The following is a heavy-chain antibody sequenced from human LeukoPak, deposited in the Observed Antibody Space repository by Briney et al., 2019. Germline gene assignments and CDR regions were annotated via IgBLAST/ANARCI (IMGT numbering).Heavy chain of an antibody. D-gene: IGHD3-22*01. V-gene: IGHV4-39*02. CDR3: ARDYYDRIFDY. CDR1: GDSISSGPYY. J-gene: IGHJ4*02. CDR2: IYYGQNT. Sequence: PSDTLSLTCTVSGDSISSGPYYWGWIRQPPAKGLEWIGNIYYGQNTYYNPSLKSRVTISIDTSKNQFSLKLGSVTAAGTAVYYCARDYYDRIFDYWGQGTLVTVSS.